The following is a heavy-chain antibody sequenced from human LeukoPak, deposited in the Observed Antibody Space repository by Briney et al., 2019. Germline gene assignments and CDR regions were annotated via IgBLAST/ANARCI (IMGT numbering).Heavy chain of an antibody. CDR1: GFTFSSYW. CDR3: ARKGGATTYGYYYYYMDV. J-gene: IGHJ6*03. CDR2: IKQDGSEK. V-gene: IGHV3-7*01. Sequence: GGSLRLSCAASGFTFSSYWMSWVRQAPGKGLEWVANIKQDGSEKYYVDSVKGRFTISRDNAKNSLYLQMNSLRAEDTAVYYCARKGGATTYGYYYYYMDVWGKGTTVTISS. D-gene: IGHD1-26*01.